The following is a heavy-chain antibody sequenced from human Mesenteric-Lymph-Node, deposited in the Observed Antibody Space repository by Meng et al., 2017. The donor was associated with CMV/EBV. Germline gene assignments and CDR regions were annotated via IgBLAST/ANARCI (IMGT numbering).Heavy chain of an antibody. CDR2: IYSDDSTT. CDR1: GFTFSSYA. CDR3: AKGLKDAFNTLDC. D-gene: IGHD5-24*01. V-gene: IGHV3-23*03. Sequence: GESLKISCAASGFTFSSYAMSWVRQAPGKGLKWVSVIYSDDSTTHYADSVRGRFTISRDNSRNTLYLQMNSLSAEDTAVYYCAKGLKDAFNTLDCWGQGTLVTVSS. J-gene: IGHJ4*02.